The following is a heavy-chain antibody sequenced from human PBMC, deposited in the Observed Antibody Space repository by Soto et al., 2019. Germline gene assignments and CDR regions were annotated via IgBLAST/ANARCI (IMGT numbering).Heavy chain of an antibody. J-gene: IGHJ5*02. CDR3: APYCISTSCYAKFDP. V-gene: IGHV1-58*01. CDR1: GFTFTSSA. CDR2: IVVGSGNT. D-gene: IGHD2-2*01. Sequence: SVKVSCKASGFTFTSSAVQWVRQARGQRLEWIGWIVVGSGNTNYAQKFQERVTITRDMSTSTAYMELSSLRSEDTAVYYCAPYCISTSCYAKFDPWGQGTLVTVSS.